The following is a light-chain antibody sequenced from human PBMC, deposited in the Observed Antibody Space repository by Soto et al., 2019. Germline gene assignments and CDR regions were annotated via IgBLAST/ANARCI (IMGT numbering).Light chain of an antibody. CDR2: EVS. V-gene: IGLV2-14*01. J-gene: IGLJ3*02. CDR3: SSYTGSSILG. Sequence: QSVLTQPASVSGSPGQSITICCTGTSSDVGGYKYVSWYQQHPGKAPKLIIYEVSDRPSGVSNRFSGSKSGNTASLTISGLQAEDEADYYCSSYTGSSILGFGGGTKLTVL. CDR1: SSDVGGYKY.